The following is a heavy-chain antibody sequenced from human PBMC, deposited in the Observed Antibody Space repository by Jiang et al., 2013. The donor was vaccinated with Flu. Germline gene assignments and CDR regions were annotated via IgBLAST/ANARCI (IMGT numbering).Heavy chain of an antibody. V-gene: IGHV1-2*02. CDR3: ARGDYGDSFFS. CDR1: GFIFNDYY. J-gene: IGHJ4*02. D-gene: IGHD4-17*01. Sequence: KVPCKASGFIFNDYYMHWVRQAPGQGLEWMGWINPNSGGTNYAQKFQGRVTMTRDASISTAYMELSRLRSDDTAVYYCARGDYGDSFFSWGQGTLVTVSS. CDR2: INPNSGGT.